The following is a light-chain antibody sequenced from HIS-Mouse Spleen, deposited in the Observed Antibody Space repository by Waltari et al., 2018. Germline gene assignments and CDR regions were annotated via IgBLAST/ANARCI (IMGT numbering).Light chain of an antibody. J-gene: IGKJ3*01. CDR1: QGISSY. Sequence: DIQLTQSPSFLSASVGDRVTIPCRASQGISSYLAWYQQKPGKAPKLLIYAASTLQSGVPSRFSGSGSGTEFTLTISSLQPEDFATYYCQQLNSYLPFTFGPGTKVDIK. CDR2: AAS. CDR3: QQLNSYLPFT. V-gene: IGKV1-9*01.